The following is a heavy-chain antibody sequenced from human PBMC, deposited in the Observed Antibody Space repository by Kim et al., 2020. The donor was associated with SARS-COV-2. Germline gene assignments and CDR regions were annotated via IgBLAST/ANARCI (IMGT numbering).Heavy chain of an antibody. V-gene: IGHV3-11*05. D-gene: IGHD2-15*01. Sequence: KGRFTISRDNAKNSLYLQMTSLRAEDTAVYYCARDPRAAEDEYYYYGMDVWGQGTTVTVSS. CDR3: ARDPRAAEDEYYYYGMDV. J-gene: IGHJ6*02.